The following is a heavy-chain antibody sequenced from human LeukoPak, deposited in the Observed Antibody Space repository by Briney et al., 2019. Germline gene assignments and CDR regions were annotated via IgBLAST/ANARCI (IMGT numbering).Heavy chain of an antibody. CDR1: GYTFTSYA. V-gene: IGHV1-3*01. J-gene: IGHJ4*02. CDR2: INAGNGNT. Sequence: ASVKVSCKASGYTFTSYAIHWVRQAPGQRLEWMGWINAGNGNTKYSQKLQDRVTITRDTSASTAYMELRSLRSDDTAVYYCARTIGTMVRGVPFYWGQGTLVTVSS. CDR3: ARTIGTMVRGVPFY. D-gene: IGHD3-10*01.